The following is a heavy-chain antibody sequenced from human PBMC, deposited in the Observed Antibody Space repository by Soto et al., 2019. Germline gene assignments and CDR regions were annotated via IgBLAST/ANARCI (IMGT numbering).Heavy chain of an antibody. CDR1: GFTFSIYT. V-gene: IGHV3-30-3*01. J-gene: IGHJ4*02. D-gene: IGHD2-2*01. Sequence: GGSLRLSCAASGFTFSIYTLHWVRQAPGKGLEWVALISYDGSKKYYSDSVKGRFTISRDNSKNILYLQVSSLRAEDTAVYYCAREYCSGTNCYVGLSDYWGQGILVTVSS. CDR2: ISYDGSKK. CDR3: AREYCSGTNCYVGLSDY.